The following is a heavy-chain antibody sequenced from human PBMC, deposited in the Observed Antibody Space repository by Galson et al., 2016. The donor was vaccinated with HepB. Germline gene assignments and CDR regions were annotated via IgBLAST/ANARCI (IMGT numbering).Heavy chain of an antibody. CDR1: GFTPITYS. J-gene: IGHJ5*02. V-gene: IGHV3-48*02. CDR3: ASPFAPERGRYVL. D-gene: IGHD3-16*01. CDR2: MSSSGTSV. Sequence: SLRLSCAASGFTPITYSMNWFRQAPGKGLEWVSYMSSSGTSVYYTDSVKGRFTISRDNAKNSLYLQMNSLRDEDTAVYYCASPFAPERGRYVLWGQGTLVTVSS.